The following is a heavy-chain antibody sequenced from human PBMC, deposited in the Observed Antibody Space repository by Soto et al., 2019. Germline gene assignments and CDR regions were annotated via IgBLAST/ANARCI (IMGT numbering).Heavy chain of an antibody. CDR3: AKGGWLEY. CDR2: ILYTGPK. CDR1: SGSISKSNYF. J-gene: IGHJ4*02. V-gene: IGHV4-39*02. D-gene: IGHD5-12*01. Sequence: SETLSLTRTVSSGSISKSNYFWGWIRQAPRKGPEWIASILYTGPKSYNWSLKSRVAISRESSKNTLYLQMNRLRAEDTALYYCAKGGWLEYGGQGTLVTVSS.